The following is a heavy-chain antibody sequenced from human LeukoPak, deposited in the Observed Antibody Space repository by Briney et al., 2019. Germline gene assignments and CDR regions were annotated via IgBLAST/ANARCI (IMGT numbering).Heavy chain of an antibody. Sequence: ASVKVSCKASGYTFTGYYIHWVRQAPGQGLEWMGWINLNSGGTKYAQKFQGRVTVTRDTSISTAYMELSSLTSDDTALYYCATDGAVAGTAYPEYWGQGTLVTVSS. J-gene: IGHJ4*02. CDR3: ATDGAVAGTAYPEY. D-gene: IGHD6-19*01. V-gene: IGHV1-2*02. CDR1: GYTFTGYY. CDR2: INLNSGGT.